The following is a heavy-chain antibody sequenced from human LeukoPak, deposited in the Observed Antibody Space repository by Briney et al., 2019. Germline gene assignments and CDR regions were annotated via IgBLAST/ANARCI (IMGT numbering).Heavy chain of an antibody. J-gene: IGHJ6*03. CDR3: ARGELYYYYYMDV. D-gene: IGHD1-26*01. V-gene: IGHV1-69*06. Sequence: GASVKVSCKASGYTFTSYYIHWVRQAPGQGLEWMGGIIPIFGTANYAQKFQGRVTITADKSTSTAYMELSSLRSEDTAVYYCARGELYYYYYMDVWGKGTTVTVSS. CDR2: IIPIFGTA. CDR1: GYTFTSYY.